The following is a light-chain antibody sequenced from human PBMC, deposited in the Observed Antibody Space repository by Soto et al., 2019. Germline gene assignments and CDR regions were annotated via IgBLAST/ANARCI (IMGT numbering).Light chain of an antibody. CDR1: SSDIGGYNY. J-gene: IGLJ2*01. CDR3: SSYTSSSILV. Sequence: QSALSQPASVSGSPGQSITIYCTGTSSDIGGYNYVSWYQQHPGKAPKLMIYDVSNRPAGVSNRFSGSKSDNTASLTISGLQAEDDADYYCSSYTSSSILVFGGGTQLTVL. CDR2: DVS. V-gene: IGLV2-14*03.